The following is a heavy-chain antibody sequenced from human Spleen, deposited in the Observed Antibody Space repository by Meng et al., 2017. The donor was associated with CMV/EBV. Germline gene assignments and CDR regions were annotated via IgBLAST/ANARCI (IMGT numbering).Heavy chain of an antibody. CDR2: ISYDGSND. CDR3: ARDHYGMDV. V-gene: IGHV3-30*04. CDR1: EFTFSSYA. Sequence: GESLKISCAAPEFTFSSYAMHWVRQAPGRGLEWVAVISYDGSNDYFADSVKGRFTISRDNSKNTLYLQMNSLRAEDTAVYYCARDHYGMDVWGQGTTVTVSS. J-gene: IGHJ6*02.